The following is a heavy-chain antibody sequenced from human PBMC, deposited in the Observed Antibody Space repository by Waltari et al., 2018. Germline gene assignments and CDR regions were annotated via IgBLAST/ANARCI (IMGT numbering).Heavy chain of an antibody. V-gene: IGHV4-34*01. Sequence: QVQLQQWGAGLLKPSETLSLPCAVYGGSFSGYYWSWIRQPPGKGLEWIGEINHSGSTNYNPSLKSRVTISVDTSKNQFSLKLSSVTAADTAVYYCARAGAVAGLLHFDYWGQGTLVTVSS. CDR1: GGSFSGYY. J-gene: IGHJ4*02. CDR3: ARAGAVAGLLHFDY. CDR2: INHSGST. D-gene: IGHD6-19*01.